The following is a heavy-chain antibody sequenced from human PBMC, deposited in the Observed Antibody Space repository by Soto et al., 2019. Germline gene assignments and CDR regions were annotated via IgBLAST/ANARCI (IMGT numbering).Heavy chain of an antibody. CDR2: INPNSGGT. CDR3: ATYLIAAAGNRPEPSYGMDV. Sequence: ASVKVSCKASGYTFTGYYMHWVRQAPGQGLEWMGWINPNSGGTNYAQKFQGWVTMTRDTSISTAYMELSRLRSDDTAVYYCATYLIAAAGNRPEPSYGMDVWGQGTTVTVSS. D-gene: IGHD6-13*01. J-gene: IGHJ6*02. V-gene: IGHV1-2*04. CDR1: GYTFTGYY.